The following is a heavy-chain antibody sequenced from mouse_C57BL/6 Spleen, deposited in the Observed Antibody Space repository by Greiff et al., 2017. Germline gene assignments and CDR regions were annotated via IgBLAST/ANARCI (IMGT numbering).Heavy chain of an antibody. Sequence: VKLMESGAELARPGASVKLSCKASGYTFTSYGISWVKQRTGQGLEWIGEIYPRSGNTYYNEKFKGKATLTADKSSSTAYMELRSLTSEDSAVYFCARGLVDYAMDYWGQGTSVTVSS. CDR3: ARGLVDYAMDY. J-gene: IGHJ4*01. V-gene: IGHV1-81*01. CDR2: IYPRSGNT. D-gene: IGHD1-1*01. CDR1: GYTFTSYG.